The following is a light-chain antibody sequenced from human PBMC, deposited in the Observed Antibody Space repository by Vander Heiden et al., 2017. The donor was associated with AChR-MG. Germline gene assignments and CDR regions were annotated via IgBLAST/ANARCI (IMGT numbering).Light chain of an antibody. CDR2: KAS. CDR1: QTISHW. Sequence: DIQMTQSPSTLSASVGDRVTITCRASQTISHWLAWYQQKPGKAPNLLIYKASTLESGVPSRFSGRGSGTELTLTISSLQPDDFATYYCQQVNSYPWTFGQGTKVEVK. CDR3: QQVNSYPWT. V-gene: IGKV1-5*03. J-gene: IGKJ1*01.